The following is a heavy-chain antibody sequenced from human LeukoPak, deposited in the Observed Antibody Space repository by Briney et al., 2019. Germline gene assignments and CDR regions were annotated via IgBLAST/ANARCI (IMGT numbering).Heavy chain of an antibody. CDR1: GYSFTSYW. D-gene: IGHD3-16*02. J-gene: IGHJ4*02. CDR3: ARTSYDYVWGSYRSNFDY. Sequence: GESLKISCKGSGYSFTSYWIGWVRQMPGKGLELMGIIYPGDSDTRYSPSFQGQVTISADKSISTAYLQWSSLKASDTAMYYCARTSYDYVWGSYRSNFDYWGQGTLVTVSS. CDR2: IYPGDSDT. V-gene: IGHV5-51*01.